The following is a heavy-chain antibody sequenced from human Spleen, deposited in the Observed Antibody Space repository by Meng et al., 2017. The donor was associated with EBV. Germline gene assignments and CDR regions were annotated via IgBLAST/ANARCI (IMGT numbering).Heavy chain of an antibody. CDR2: IYYSGST. D-gene: IGHD3-16*02. CDR3: ATYRHDYIWGTYRYFDY. Sequence: LQLQGSGPGLVQPSATLSLTCTVSGASIGSSRYYWAWIRQPPGKGLEWIASIYYSGSTYYSPSLKSRVTISVDTSKNQFSLKLTSVTAADTAVYCCATYRHDYIWGTYRYFDYWGQGTLVTVSS. J-gene: IGHJ4*02. V-gene: IGHV4-39*01. CDR1: GASIGSSRYY.